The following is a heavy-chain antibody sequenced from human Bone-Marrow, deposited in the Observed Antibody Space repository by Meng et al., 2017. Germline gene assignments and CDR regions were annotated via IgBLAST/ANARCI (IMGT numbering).Heavy chain of an antibody. CDR1: GFTFDDYG. V-gene: IGHV3-20*04. J-gene: IGHJ3*02. Sequence: GESLKISCAASGFTFDDYGMSWVRQAPGKGLEWVSGINWNGGSTGYADSVKGRFTISRDNAKNSLYLQMNSLRAEDTALYYCAKDRRIMTTYAFDIWGQGTMVTVSS. CDR2: INWNGGST. D-gene: IGHD3-16*01. CDR3: AKDRRIMTTYAFDI.